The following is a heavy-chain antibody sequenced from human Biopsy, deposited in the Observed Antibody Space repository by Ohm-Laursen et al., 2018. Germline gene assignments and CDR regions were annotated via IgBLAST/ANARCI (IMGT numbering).Heavy chain of an antibody. CDR2: IYYSGST. Sequence: SETLSLTCTVSGGSISSYYWNWIRQPPGKGLEWIGNIYYSGSTNYNPSLKSRVTISVDTSKNQFSLRLNSVTAADTAVYYCARATNSSGWPYYYVYCMDVWGQGTTVTVSS. J-gene: IGHJ6*02. V-gene: IGHV4-59*01. CDR1: GGSISSYY. D-gene: IGHD6-19*01. CDR3: ARATNSSGWPYYYVYCMDV.